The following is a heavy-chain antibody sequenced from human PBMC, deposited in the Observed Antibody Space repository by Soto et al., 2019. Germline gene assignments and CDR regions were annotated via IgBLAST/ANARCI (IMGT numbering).Heavy chain of an antibody. Sequence: GGSLRLSCAASGFTFSSYGMHWVRHAPGKGLEWVAVISYDGSNKYYADSVKGRFTISRDNSKNTLYLQMNSLRAEDTAVYYCAKGGREWLVTSDFNYCGQGALVTVSS. V-gene: IGHV3-30*18. J-gene: IGHJ4*02. CDR2: ISYDGSNK. D-gene: IGHD6-19*01. CDR1: GFTFSSYG. CDR3: AKGGREWLVTSDFNY.